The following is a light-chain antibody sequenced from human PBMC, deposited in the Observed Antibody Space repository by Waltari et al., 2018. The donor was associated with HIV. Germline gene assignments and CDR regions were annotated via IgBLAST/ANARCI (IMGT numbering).Light chain of an antibody. V-gene: IGKV2D-29*01. Sequence: DIVMTQVPVSLSVTGGQPASMSCKSSQSLQSSNGKTYLSWVLQKPGQPPQLLISEVSTRFSGVPDRFSGSGSGTDFTLKISRLAAEDVGVYYCMQNIQSPITFGQGTRLDLK. CDR2: EVS. CDR1: QSLQSSNGKTY. J-gene: IGKJ5*01. CDR3: MQNIQSPIT.